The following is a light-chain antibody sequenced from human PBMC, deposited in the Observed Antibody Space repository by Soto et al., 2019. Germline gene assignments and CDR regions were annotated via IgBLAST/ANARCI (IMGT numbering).Light chain of an antibody. V-gene: IGKV3-20*01. J-gene: IGKJ1*01. CDR2: GAS. CDR1: QSVSSSY. CDR3: QQFGSSSWT. Sequence: SVLTQSPGTLSLSPGEKATLSCRASQSVSSSYLAWYQQKPGQALRLLIYGASSRATGIPDRFSGSGSGTDFTLTVSRLEPEDFAVYYCQQFGSSSWTFGQGTKVDIK.